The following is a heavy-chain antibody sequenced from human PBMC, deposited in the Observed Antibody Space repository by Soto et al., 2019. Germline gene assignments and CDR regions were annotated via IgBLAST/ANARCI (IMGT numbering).Heavy chain of an antibody. V-gene: IGHV1-8*01. Sequence: ASVKVSCKASGYTFTSYDINWVRQATGQGLEWMGWMNPNSGNTGYAQKFQGRVTMTRNTSISTAYMELSSLRSEDTAVYYCARGPKPHSGYDVTYYYYYYMDVWGKGTTVTVSS. CDR1: GYTFTSYD. D-gene: IGHD5-12*01. J-gene: IGHJ6*03. CDR2: MNPNSGNT. CDR3: ARGPKPHSGYDVTYYYYYYMDV.